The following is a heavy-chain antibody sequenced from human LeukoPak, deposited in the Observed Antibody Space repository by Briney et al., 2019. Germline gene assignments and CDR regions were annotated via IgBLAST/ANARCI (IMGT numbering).Heavy chain of an antibody. Sequence: GGSLRLSCAASGYTFSDFSVNWVRQAPGRGLEWVSSISVRSNYRYYADSVRGRFTISRDDARDSLFLQMNSLRAEDTAVYFCVRLRRNNDRSGYYYYYDYWGQGTLVTVSS. J-gene: IGHJ4*02. CDR3: VRLRRNNDRSGYYYYYDY. CDR1: GYTFSDFS. CDR2: ISVRSNYR. V-gene: IGHV3-21*01. D-gene: IGHD3-22*01.